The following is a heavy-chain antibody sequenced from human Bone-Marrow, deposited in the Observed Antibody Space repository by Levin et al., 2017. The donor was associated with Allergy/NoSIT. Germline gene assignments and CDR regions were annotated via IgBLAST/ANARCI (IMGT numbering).Heavy chain of an antibody. CDR1: GFTFSHYW. Sequence: GESLKISCAASGFTFSHYWMSWVRQASGKGLEWVATIKPDGNEKYYVDSVKGRFTISRDNAQNSLYLQMNSLRAEDTAVYYCARESGWSFDYWGQGALVTVAS. CDR2: IKPDGNEK. CDR3: ARESGWSFDY. V-gene: IGHV3-7*03. J-gene: IGHJ4*02. D-gene: IGHD6-19*01.